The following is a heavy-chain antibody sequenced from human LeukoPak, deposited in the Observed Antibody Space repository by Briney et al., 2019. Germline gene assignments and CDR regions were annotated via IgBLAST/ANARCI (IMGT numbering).Heavy chain of an antibody. CDR3: ARLNDGFDI. CDR1: GFSFTTYW. Sequence: GESLKFSCKGSGFSFTTYWIGWVRQMPGKGLQWMGIIDPGDSETRYSPSFQGQVTITADKSISPAYLQWSSLKASDTAMYYCARLNDGFDIWGQGAMVIVSS. J-gene: IGHJ3*02. CDR2: IDPGDSET. V-gene: IGHV5-51*01.